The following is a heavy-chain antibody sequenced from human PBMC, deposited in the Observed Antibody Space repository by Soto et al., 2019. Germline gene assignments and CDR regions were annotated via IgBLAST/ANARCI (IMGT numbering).Heavy chain of an antibody. Sequence: GESLKISCKASGYSFTNYWIGWVPQMPGKGLEWMGIIYPADSDTRYSPSFQGQVTFSADKSLSTAYLQWNSLKASDTARYYCARQRASNDAFDFWGQGILVTLSS. CDR1: GYSFTNYW. D-gene: IGHD1-1*01. J-gene: IGHJ4*02. V-gene: IGHV5-51*01. CDR3: ARQRASNDAFDF. CDR2: IYPADSDT.